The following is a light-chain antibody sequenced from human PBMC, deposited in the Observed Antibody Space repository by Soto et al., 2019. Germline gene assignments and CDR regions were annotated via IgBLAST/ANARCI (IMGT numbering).Light chain of an antibody. CDR3: SSYTSSTNLVV. CDR1: SSDVGGYNY. CDR2: DVS. V-gene: IGLV2-14*01. J-gene: IGLJ2*01. Sequence: QSALTQPASVSGSPGQSITISCTGTSSDVGGYNYVSWYQQHTGKAPKLMIYDVSNRPSGVSNRFSGSKSGNTASLTISGLPAEDEADYYCSSYTSSTNLVVFGGGTKLTVL.